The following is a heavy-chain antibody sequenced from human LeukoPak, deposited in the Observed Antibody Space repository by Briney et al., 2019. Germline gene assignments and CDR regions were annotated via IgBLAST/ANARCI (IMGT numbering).Heavy chain of an antibody. J-gene: IGHJ4*02. CDR3: ARYNRDGYDAMGAHDF. Sequence: GASLKISCKGSGYSFTSYWIGWVRQMPGKGLEWMGIIYPADSDIRYSPSFQGQVTISADRSTSTAYLQWSSLKASDSAMYYCARYNRDGYDAMGAHDFWGQGTLVTVSS. CDR2: IYPADSDI. D-gene: IGHD5-24*01. V-gene: IGHV5-51*01. CDR1: GYSFTSYW.